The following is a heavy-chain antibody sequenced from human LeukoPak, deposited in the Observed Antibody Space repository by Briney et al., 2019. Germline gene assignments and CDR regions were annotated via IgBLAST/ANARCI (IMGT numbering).Heavy chain of an antibody. CDR2: IKPNSGGT. CDR3: ARPANLYYASDAFDI. Sequence: ASVKVSCKASGYTLTGYYMHWVRQAPGQGLEWMGWIKPNSGGTKYAQKFKGRVTMTRDTSISTASMELRSLRSDDTAVYYCARPANLYYASDAFDIWGQGTMVTVSS. D-gene: IGHD3-16*01. V-gene: IGHV1-2*02. CDR1: GYTLTGYY. J-gene: IGHJ3*02.